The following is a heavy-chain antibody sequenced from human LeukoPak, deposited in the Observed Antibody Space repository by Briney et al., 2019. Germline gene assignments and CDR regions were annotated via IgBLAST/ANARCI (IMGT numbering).Heavy chain of an antibody. CDR2: INHSGST. V-gene: IGHV4-34*01. Sequence: SETLSLTCALYGGSFSGYYWSWIRQPPGKGLKWIGEINHSGSTNYNPSLKSRVTISVDTSKNQFSLKLSSVTAADAAVYYCARIQTTVVTQYFDYWGQGTLVTVSS. J-gene: IGHJ4*02. D-gene: IGHD4-23*01. CDR3: ARIQTTVVTQYFDY. CDR1: GGSFSGYY.